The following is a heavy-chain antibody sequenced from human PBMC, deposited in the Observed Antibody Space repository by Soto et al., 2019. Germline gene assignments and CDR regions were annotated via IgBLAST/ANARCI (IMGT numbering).Heavy chain of an antibody. CDR3: ARMTTAAIIGLDP. CDR2: IYWDGDK. D-gene: IGHD4-17*01. V-gene: IGHV2-5*02. Sequence: QITLKESGPTLLKPTQTLTLTCTFSGFSLSTSGVGVGWIRQPPGKALEWLALIYWDGDKRYSPSLKSRLTITKDTSKNQVGLKMTNMGPVDPANYYRARMTTAAIIGLDPWGQGTLVTVSS. CDR1: GFSLSTSGVG. J-gene: IGHJ5*02.